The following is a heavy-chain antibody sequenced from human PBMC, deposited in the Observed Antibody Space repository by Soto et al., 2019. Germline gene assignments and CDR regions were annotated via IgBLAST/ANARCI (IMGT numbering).Heavy chain of an antibody. J-gene: IGHJ6*02. D-gene: IGHD7-27*01. V-gene: IGHV3-23*01. CDR3: AKPQTGGYYYYYVMDV. Sequence: GGSLRLSCAASGFTFSSYAMSWVRQAPGKGLEWVSAISGSGGSTYYADSVKGRFTISRDNSKNTLYLQMNSLRAEDTAVYYCAKPQTGGYYYYYVMDVWGQGTTVTVSS. CDR1: GFTFSSYA. CDR2: ISGSGGST.